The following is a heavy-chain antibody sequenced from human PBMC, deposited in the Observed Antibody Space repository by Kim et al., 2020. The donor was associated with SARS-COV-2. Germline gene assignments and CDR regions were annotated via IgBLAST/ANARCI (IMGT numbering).Heavy chain of an antibody. Sequence: ASVKVSCRTSGYSFIAYYIHWVRQAPGQGLEWVGRNNPNNGDTDLAQTFQGRVTMTRDTSINTVYLELTNLTSDDTAVFYCARERETATFRLLNYWGQGTLVTVSS. J-gene: IGHJ4*02. CDR1: GYSFIAYY. V-gene: IGHV1-2*06. D-gene: IGHD2-21*02. CDR3: ARERETATFRLLNY. CDR2: NNPNNGDT.